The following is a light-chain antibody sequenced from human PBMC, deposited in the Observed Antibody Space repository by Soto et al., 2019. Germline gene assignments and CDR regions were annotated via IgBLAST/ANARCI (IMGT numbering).Light chain of an antibody. CDR1: SSNIGSNT. V-gene: IGLV1-44*01. CDR2: SNN. CDR3: AAWDDSLKGV. J-gene: IGLJ3*02. Sequence: QSVLTQPPSASGTPGQKVTISCSGSSSNIGSNTVNWYQQLPGTAPKLLIYSNNQRPSGVPDRFYGSKSGTSASLASSGLQSEDEADYYCAAWDDSLKGVFGGGTKLTVL.